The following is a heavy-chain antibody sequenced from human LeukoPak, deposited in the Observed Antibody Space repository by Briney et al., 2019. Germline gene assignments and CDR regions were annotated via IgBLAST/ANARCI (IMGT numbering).Heavy chain of an antibody. V-gene: IGHV3-53*01. CDR2: IYSGGST. Sequence: GGSLRLSCAASEFSVGSNYMSWVRQAPGKGLEWVSVIYSGGSTYYADSVKGRFTISRDNSKNTLYLQMNSLRAEDAAVYYCAKAPLGRCTGAICYCFDYWGQGTLVTVSS. D-gene: IGHD2-15*01. CDR3: AKAPLGRCTGAICYCFDY. CDR1: EFSVGSNY. J-gene: IGHJ4*02.